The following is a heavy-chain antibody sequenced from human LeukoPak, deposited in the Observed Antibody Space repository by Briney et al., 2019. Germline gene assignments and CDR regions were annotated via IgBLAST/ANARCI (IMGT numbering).Heavy chain of an antibody. CDR1: GDSISNYY. J-gene: IGHJ4*02. CDR3: ARGYWFYFDY. D-gene: IGHD2-8*02. CDR2: IYTSGGT. V-gene: IGHV4-4*07. Sequence: SETLSLTCTVSGDSISNYYWSWIRQPAGKGLEWIGRIYTSGGTNYNPSLKSRVTMSVDTSKNQFSLKLSSVTAADTAVYYCARGYWFYFDYWGQGTPVSVSS.